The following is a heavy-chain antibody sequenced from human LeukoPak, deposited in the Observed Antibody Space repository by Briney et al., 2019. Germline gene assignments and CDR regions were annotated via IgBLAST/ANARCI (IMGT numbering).Heavy chain of an antibody. J-gene: IGHJ4*02. V-gene: IGHV4-34*01. CDR2: INRSGST. D-gene: IGHD3-22*01. CDR1: GGSFSGYY. CDR3: VTYYFDSSGPKQNY. Sequence: SETLSLTCAVYGGSFSGYYWSWIRQPPGKGLEWIGEINRSGSTNYNPSLKSRVTISVDTSKKQFSLKLSSVTAADTAVYYCVTYYFDSSGPKQNYWGQGTLVTVSS.